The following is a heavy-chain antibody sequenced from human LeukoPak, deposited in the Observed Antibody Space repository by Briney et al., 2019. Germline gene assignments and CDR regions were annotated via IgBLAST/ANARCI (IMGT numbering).Heavy chain of an antibody. CDR1: GFTFSSYA. CDR3: AKTSSGWPLGYFDY. D-gene: IGHD6-19*01. V-gene: IGHV3-23*01. J-gene: IGHJ4*02. CDR2: ISGSGGST. Sequence: PGGSLRLSCAASGFTFSSYAMSWVRQAPGKGLEWVSAISGSGGSTYYADSVKGRLTISRDNSKNTLYLQMNSLRAEDTAVYYCAKTSSGWPLGYFDYWGQGTLVTVSS.